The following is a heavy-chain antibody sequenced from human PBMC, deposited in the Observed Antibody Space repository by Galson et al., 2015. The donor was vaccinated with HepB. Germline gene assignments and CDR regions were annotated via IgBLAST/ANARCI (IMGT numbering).Heavy chain of an antibody. D-gene: IGHD6-19*01. CDR3: AKDSSGWYGFDY. Sequence: SLRLSCAASGFTFSSYAMSWVRQAPGKGLEWVSAISGSGGSTYYADSVKGRFTISRDNSKNTLYLQMNSLRAEDTAVYYCAKDSSGWYGFDYWGQGTLVTVSS. CDR1: GFTFSSYA. V-gene: IGHV3-23*01. CDR2: ISGSGGST. J-gene: IGHJ4*02.